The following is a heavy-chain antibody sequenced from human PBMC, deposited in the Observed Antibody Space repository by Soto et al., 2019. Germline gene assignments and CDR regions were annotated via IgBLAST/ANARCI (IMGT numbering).Heavy chain of an antibody. CDR1: GGSISTDNYY. J-gene: IGHJ3*01. Sequence: QVQLQESGPGLVKPSETLSLTCTVSGGSISTDNYYWSWVRQHPGKGLEWIGYIDYRGTVHYNPSLMRRGPISLDRCKRQYSLTLYSVSAAETVIYFCAREVMEPIEWDGFDVWGQGKMVTVSS. D-gene: IGHD3-3*01. CDR2: IDYRGTV. CDR3: AREVMEPIEWDGFDV. V-gene: IGHV4-31*03.